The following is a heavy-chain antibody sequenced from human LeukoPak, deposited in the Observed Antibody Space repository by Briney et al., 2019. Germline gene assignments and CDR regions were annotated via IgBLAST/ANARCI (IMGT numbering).Heavy chain of an antibody. V-gene: IGHV3-21*06. D-gene: IGHD1-26*01. CDR1: GFTFNTFH. CDR2: ITSSGTYI. Sequence: GGSLRLSSAASGFTFNTFHMNWVRQAPGKGLEWVSSITSSGTYITYADSVQGRFTISRDNAKNSLYLQMNSLRVDDTALYYCARASGGWDLDYWGHGTLVTVSS. CDR3: ARASGGWDLDY. J-gene: IGHJ4*01.